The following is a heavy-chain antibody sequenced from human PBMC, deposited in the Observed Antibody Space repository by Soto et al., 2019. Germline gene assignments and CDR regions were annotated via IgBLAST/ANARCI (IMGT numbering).Heavy chain of an antibody. V-gene: IGHV3-33*01. CDR2: IWYDGDNK. CDR3: ARDRYRYSYGLDY. J-gene: IGHJ4*02. D-gene: IGHD5-18*01. Sequence: QVQLVESGGGVVQPGRSLRLSCAASGFTVTTYAMHWVRQAPGKGPEWVAVIWYDGDNKYYADSVKGRFTISRDNSKNRLYLQMNSLRAEETAVYYCARDRYRYSYGLDYWGQGTLVTVSS. CDR1: GFTVTTYA.